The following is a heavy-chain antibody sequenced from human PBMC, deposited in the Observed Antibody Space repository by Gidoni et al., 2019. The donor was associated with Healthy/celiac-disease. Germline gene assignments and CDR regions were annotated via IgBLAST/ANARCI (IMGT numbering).Heavy chain of an antibody. V-gene: IGHV4-39*01. D-gene: IGHD3-10*01. Sequence: QLQLQESGPGLVKPSETLSLTCTVSGGSISSSSYYWGWIRQPPGKGLEWIGSIYYSGSTYYNPSLKSRVTISVDTSKNQFSLKLSSVTAADTAVYYCARASIYGNWFDPWGQGTLVTVSS. CDR1: GGSISSSSYY. CDR3: ARASIYGNWFDP. J-gene: IGHJ5*02. CDR2: IYYSGST.